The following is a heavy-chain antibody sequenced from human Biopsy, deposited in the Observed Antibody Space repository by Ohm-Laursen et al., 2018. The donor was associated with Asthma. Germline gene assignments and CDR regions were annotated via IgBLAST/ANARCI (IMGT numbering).Heavy chain of an antibody. CDR3: ARERMVVYDSSGYGAFDI. Sequence: SQTLSLTCTVSGDSSNSGGYSWTWIRQLPGRVLEWIGHISYTGTTYSNPSLKSRISTTVDSSNIQFSLKLSSVTAADTAIYYCARERMVVYDSSGYGAFDIWGQGTLVTVSS. V-gene: IGHV4-31*02. J-gene: IGHJ3*02. CDR2: ISYTGTT. CDR1: GDSSNSGGYS. D-gene: IGHD3-22*01.